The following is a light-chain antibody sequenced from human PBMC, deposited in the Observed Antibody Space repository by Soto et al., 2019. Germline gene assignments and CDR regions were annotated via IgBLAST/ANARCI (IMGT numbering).Light chain of an antibody. Sequence: EIMMTLVPATLSVSPGARATLTCRAGHSVSSGRAWYQQNPGQAPRLLMYGASSRATGIPGRFSGSGSGTSFTHTISSLRSEEFAVYDCQQYHHWPRSITFGQGTRLEIK. CDR2: GAS. CDR1: HSVSSG. J-gene: IGKJ5*01. CDR3: QQYHHWPRSIT. V-gene: IGKV3-15*01.